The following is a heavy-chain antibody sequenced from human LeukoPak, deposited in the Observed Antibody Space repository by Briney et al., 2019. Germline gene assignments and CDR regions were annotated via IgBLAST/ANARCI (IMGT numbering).Heavy chain of an antibody. V-gene: IGHV1-3*01. CDR2: IYAGNGNV. CDR1: GYTLSTYT. CDR3: AREVAI. J-gene: IGHJ4*02. D-gene: IGHD2-15*01. Sequence: ASVKVSCKASGYTLSTYTMHGLRQAPGQRPEWMGCIYAGNGNVKYSQNFQARVTITRDTSANTAYLELSSLRSEDTAVYYCAREVAIWGQGTLVTVSS.